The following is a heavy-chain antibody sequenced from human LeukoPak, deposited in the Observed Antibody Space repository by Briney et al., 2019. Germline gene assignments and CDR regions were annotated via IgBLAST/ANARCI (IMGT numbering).Heavy chain of an antibody. CDR3: AKRDDSYYYYYRDV. V-gene: IGHV3-23*01. CDR1: GFTFSSYA. D-gene: IGHD5-24*01. Sequence: PGGSLRLSCAASGFTFSSYAMSWVRQAPGKGLEWVSAISGSGGSTYYADSVKGRFTISRDNSKNTLYLQMSSLRAEDTAVYYCAKRDDSYYYYYRDVWGKGTTVTVSS. J-gene: IGHJ6*03. CDR2: ISGSGGST.